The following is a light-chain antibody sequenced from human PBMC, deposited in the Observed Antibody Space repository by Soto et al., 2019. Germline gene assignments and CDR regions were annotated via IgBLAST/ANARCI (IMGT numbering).Light chain of an antibody. CDR2: AAS. CDR3: QQYNNWPPIT. CDR1: QSVSGN. J-gene: IGKJ3*01. Sequence: EIVMTQSPATLSVSPGERATLSCRASQSVSGNLAWYQQKPGQAPRLLIYAASTRATGIPARFSGSGSGTEFTRTISSLQSEDFAVYYSQQYNNWPPITFGPGTKVDIK. V-gene: IGKV3-15*01.